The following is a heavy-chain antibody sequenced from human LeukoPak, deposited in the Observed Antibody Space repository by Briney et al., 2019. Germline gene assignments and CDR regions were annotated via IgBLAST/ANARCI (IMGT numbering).Heavy chain of an antibody. CDR2: IYYSGST. CDR1: GGSISSYY. CDR3: ARVGDSSGWNAFDI. Sequence: SETLSLTCTVSGGSISSYYWSWIRQPPGKGLEWIGYIYYSGSTNYNPSLKSRVTISVDASKNQFSLKLSSVTAADTAVYYCARVGDSSGWNAFDIWGQGTMVTVSS. D-gene: IGHD3-22*01. J-gene: IGHJ3*02. V-gene: IGHV4-59*01.